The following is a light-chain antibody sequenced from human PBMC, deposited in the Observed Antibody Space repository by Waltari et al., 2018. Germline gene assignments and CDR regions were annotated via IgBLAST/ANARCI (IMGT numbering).Light chain of an antibody. Sequence: VLTQSPATLSFSPGERATLSCRASQSVNTYLAWYQQKPGQAPRLLIYDASNRATGVPTRISGSGSGTEFTLTISSLQQDDSAIYLCQQGSGGPTFGGGTKVEI. CDR1: QSVNTY. CDR2: DAS. J-gene: IGKJ4*01. CDR3: QQGSGGPT. V-gene: IGKV3-11*01.